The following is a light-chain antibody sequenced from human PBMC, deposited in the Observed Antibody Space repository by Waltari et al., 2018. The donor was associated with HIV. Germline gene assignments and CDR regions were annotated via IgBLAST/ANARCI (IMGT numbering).Light chain of an antibody. CDR2: EVN. Sequence: QSALTQPASVSGSPGQSLTISCTGTSSAVASYHLVPWYHQRPGKAPKLVIYEVNRRPSGVSDRFAGSKSGNTASLTLSGLQAEDEANYYCCSFTGRKSLIFGGGTKLTVL. J-gene: IGLJ2*01. CDR3: CSFTGRKSLI. CDR1: SSAVASYHL. V-gene: IGLV2-23*02.